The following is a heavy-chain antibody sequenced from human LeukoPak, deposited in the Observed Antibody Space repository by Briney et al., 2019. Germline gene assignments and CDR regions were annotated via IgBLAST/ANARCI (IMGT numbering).Heavy chain of an antibody. J-gene: IGHJ6*02. CDR2: ISYDGSNK. CDR3: AKVEYSSLYYYYGMDV. CDR1: GFTFSSYA. D-gene: IGHD6-6*01. Sequence: PGGSLRLSCAASGFTFSSYAMHWVRQAPGKGLEWVAVISYDGSNKYYADSVKGRFTISRDNSKNTLYLQMNSLRPEDTAVYYCAKVEYSSLYYYYGMDVWGQGTTVTVSS. V-gene: IGHV3-30-3*01.